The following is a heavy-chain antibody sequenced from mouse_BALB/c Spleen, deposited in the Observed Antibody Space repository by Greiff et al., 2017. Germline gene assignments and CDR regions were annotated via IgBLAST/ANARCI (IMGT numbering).Heavy chain of an antibody. CDR1: GFTFSSFG. J-gene: IGHJ4*01. CDR2: ISSGSSTI. D-gene: IGHD2-2*01. CDR3: ARSGGYDGGYYAMDY. Sequence: EVKLMESGGGLVQPGGSRKLSCAASGFTFSSFGMHWVRQAPEKGLEWVAYISSGSSTIYYADTVKGRFTISRDNPKNTLFLQMTSLRSEDTAMYYCARSGGYDGGYYAMDYWGQGTSVTVSS. V-gene: IGHV5-17*02.